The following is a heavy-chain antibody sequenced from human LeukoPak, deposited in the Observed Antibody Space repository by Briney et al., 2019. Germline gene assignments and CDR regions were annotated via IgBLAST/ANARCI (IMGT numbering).Heavy chain of an antibody. CDR1: GFTFSSYG. J-gene: IGHJ6*02. CDR3: ARVNGQLLYWTYYYYGMDV. D-gene: IGHD2-2*02. CDR2: ISYDGSNK. Sequence: GRSLRLSCAASGFTFSSYGMHWVRQAPGKGLEWVAVISYDGSNKYYADSVKGRFTISRDNSKNTLYPQMNSLRAEDTAVYYCARVNGQLLYWTYYYYGMDVWGQGTTVTVSS. V-gene: IGHV3-30*03.